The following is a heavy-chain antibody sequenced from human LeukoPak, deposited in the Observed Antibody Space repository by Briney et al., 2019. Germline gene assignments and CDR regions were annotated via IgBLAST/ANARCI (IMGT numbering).Heavy chain of an antibody. D-gene: IGHD2-2*01. CDR1: GGTFSSYA. Sequence: SVKVSCKASGGTFSSYAISWVRQAPGQGLEWVGRIIPILGIANYAQKFQGRVTITADKSTSTAYMELSSLRSEDTAVYYCARPIVVVPAAMRVGDAFDIWGQGTMVTVSS. CDR3: ARPIVVVPAAMRVGDAFDI. J-gene: IGHJ3*02. CDR2: IIPILGIA. V-gene: IGHV1-69*04.